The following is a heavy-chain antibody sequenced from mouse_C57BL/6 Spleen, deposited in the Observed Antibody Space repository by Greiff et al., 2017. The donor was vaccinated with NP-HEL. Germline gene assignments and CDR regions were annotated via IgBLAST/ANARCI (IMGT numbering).Heavy chain of an antibody. D-gene: IGHD4-1*01. J-gene: IGHJ2*01. CDR3: ARGPSNWYYFDY. V-gene: IGHV5-17*01. CDR1: GFTFSDYG. CDR2: ISSGSSTI. Sequence: VQLKESGGGLVKPGGSLKLSCAASGFTFSDYGMHWVRQAPEKGLEWVAYISSGSSTIYYADTVKGRFTISRDNAKNTLFLQMTSLRSEDTAMYYCARGPSNWYYFDYWGQGTTLTVSS.